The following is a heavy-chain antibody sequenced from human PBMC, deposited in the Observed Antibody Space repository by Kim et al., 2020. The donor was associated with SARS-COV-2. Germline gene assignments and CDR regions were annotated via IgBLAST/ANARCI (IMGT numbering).Heavy chain of an antibody. CDR1: GFTFSSYG. V-gene: IGHV3-33*01. D-gene: IGHD3-22*01. J-gene: IGHJ6*03. CDR3: ARGLYYYDSSAYQNYYMDV. CDR2: IWYDGSNK. Sequence: GGSLSLSCAASGFTFSSYGMHWVRQTPGKGLEWVAVIWYDGSNKYYADSVKGRFTISRDNSKNTLYLQMNSLRAEDTAVYYCARGLYYYDSSAYQNYYMDVWGKGTTVTVSS.